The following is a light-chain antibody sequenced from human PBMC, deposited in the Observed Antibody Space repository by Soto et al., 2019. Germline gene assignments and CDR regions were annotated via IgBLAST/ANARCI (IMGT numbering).Light chain of an antibody. CDR2: GAS. CDR3: QQYNKWPLT. V-gene: IGKV4-1*01. Sequence: DLVITQSPDSLAVSLGPRSTINCNSIHSVLHSSNKKNYISWYQQKPGQAPRLLIYGASTRATGIPARFSGSGSGTEFTLTISSLQSEDFAVYYCQQYNKWPLTFGGGTKVDIK. CDR1: HSVLHSSNKKNY. J-gene: IGKJ4*01.